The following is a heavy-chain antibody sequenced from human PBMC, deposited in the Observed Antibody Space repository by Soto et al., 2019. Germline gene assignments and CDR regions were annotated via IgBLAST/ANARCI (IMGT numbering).Heavy chain of an antibody. CDR1: GITFSNYA. V-gene: IGHV3-23*01. CDR2: ISDSGIFT. CDR3: AKRPLNWGRWYFDL. D-gene: IGHD7-27*01. Sequence: EVQLLESGGGLVQPGGSLRLSCAASGITFSNYAMTWVRQAPGKGLEWVSVISDSGIFTFYADSVKGRFTISRDNSGGTLYLQMNSLRAEDTAIYYCAKRPLNWGRWYFDLWGRGTLVTVSS. J-gene: IGHJ2*01.